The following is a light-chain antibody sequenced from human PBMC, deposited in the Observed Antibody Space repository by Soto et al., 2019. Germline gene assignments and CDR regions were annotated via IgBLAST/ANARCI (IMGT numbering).Light chain of an antibody. V-gene: IGLV3-21*01. CDR2: YDS. Sequence: SYELTQPPSVSVAPGKTASVACGGSNIGSKSVHWYQKKPGQAPVLVMYYDSDRPSGIPERFSGSNSGNTATLTISRVEAGDEDDYYCQVWDISSGHVVFGGGTKLTVL. J-gene: IGLJ3*02. CDR3: QVWDISSGHVV. CDR1: NIGSKS.